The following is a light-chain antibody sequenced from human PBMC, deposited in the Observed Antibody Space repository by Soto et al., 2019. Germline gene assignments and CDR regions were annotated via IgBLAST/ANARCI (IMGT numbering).Light chain of an antibody. J-gene: IGKJ2*01. CDR2: GAS. Sequence: EIVLTQSPGTLSLSPGEGATLSCRASQSVGSIYLAWYQQKPGQAPRLLIYGASRGATGIPDRFSGSGSGTDFTLTISRLEPEDFAVYYCQQYNGSPYTFGRGTKVEI. V-gene: IGKV3-20*01. CDR1: QSVGSIY. CDR3: QQYNGSPYT.